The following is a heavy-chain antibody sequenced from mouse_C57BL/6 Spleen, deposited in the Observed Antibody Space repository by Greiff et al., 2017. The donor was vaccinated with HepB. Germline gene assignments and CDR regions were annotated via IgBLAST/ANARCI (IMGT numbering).Heavy chain of an antibody. V-gene: IGHV1-15*01. CDR2: IDPETGGT. Sequence: QVQLQQPGAELVKPGASVKMSCKASGYTFTDYEMHWVKQTPVHGLEWIGAIDPETGGTAYNQKFKGKAILTADKSSSTAYMELRSLTSEDSAVYYCTRSYTTRFDYWGQGTTLTVSS. D-gene: IGHD2-12*01. CDR3: TRSYTTRFDY. J-gene: IGHJ2*01. CDR1: GYTFTDYE.